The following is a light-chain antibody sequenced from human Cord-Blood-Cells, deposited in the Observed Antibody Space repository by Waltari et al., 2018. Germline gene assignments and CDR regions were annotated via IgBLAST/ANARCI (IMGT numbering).Light chain of an antibody. Sequence: AIRITQSPSSLSASTGDRVTITCRASQGISSYLAWYQQKPGKAPKLLIYAAATLQGGVPSRFSGSGSEPDFTLTISCLQSEDFATYYCQQYYSYPRTFGQGTKLEIK. CDR2: AAA. V-gene: IGKV1-8*01. J-gene: IGKJ2*01. CDR3: QQYYSYPRT. CDR1: QGISSY.